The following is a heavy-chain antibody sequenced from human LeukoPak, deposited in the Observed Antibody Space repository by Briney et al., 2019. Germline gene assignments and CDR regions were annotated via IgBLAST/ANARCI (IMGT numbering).Heavy chain of an antibody. CDR2: ICYSGST. D-gene: IGHD4-23*01. CDR1: GGSISSYY. Sequence: SETLSLTCTVSGGSISSYYWSWIRQPPGKGLEWIGYICYSGSTNYNPSLKSRVTISVDASKNQFSLKLSSVTAADTAVYYCARDPGGNSVGYFQHWGQGTLVTVSS. V-gene: IGHV4-59*01. J-gene: IGHJ1*01. CDR3: ARDPGGNSVGYFQH.